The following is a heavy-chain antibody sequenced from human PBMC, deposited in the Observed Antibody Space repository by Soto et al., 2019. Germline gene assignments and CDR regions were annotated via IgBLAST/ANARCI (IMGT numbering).Heavy chain of an antibody. Sequence: QVQLVQSGAEVKKPGASVKVSCKASGYTFTSYAMHWVRQAPGQRLEWMGWINAGNGNTKYSQKFQGRVTITRDTSASTAYMELSSLRYEDTVVYYCARGGSLYWYFDLWGRGTLVTVSS. CDR3: ARGGSLYWYFDL. CDR2: INAGNGNT. J-gene: IGHJ2*01. CDR1: GYTFTSYA. V-gene: IGHV1-3*01. D-gene: IGHD1-26*01.